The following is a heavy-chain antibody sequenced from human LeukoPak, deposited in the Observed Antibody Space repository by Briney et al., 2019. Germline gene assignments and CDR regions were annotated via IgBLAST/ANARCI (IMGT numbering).Heavy chain of an antibody. Sequence: PSETLSLTCTVSGGSISSYYWSWIRQPAGKGLEWIGRIYTSGSTNYNPSLKSRVTISADKSKNQFSLKLSSVTAADTAVYYCAREYSSSWYRGGDAFDIWGQGTMVTVSS. D-gene: IGHD6-13*01. J-gene: IGHJ3*02. CDR2: IYTSGST. CDR3: AREYSSSWYRGGDAFDI. V-gene: IGHV4-4*07. CDR1: GGSISSYY.